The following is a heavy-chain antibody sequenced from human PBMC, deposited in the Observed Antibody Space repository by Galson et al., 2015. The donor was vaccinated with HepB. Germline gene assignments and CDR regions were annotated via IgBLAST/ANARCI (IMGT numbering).Heavy chain of an antibody. CDR1: GYTFTSYA. CDR3: VRGGEAGYSGYHGFDY. D-gene: IGHD5-12*01. CDR2: INAGNGNT. Sequence: SVKVSCKASGYTFTSYAMHWVRQAPGQRLEWMGWINAGNGNTKYSQKFQGRVTITRDTSASTAYMELSSLRSEDTAAYYCVRGGEAGYSGYHGFDYWGQGTLVTVSS. J-gene: IGHJ4*02. V-gene: IGHV1-3*01.